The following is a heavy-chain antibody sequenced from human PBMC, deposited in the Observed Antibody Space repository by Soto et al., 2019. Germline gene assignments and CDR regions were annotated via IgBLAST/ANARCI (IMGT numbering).Heavy chain of an antibody. V-gene: IGHV3-7*01. J-gene: IGHJ5*02. Sequence: GGSLRLSCAASGFTFSSYWMSWVRQAPGKGLEWVANIKQDGSEKYYVDSVKGRFTISRENGKNSVYLQMNSLRAEDTAVYYCARDLRSLWFGELFPRFDPWGQGTLVTVSS. CDR3: ARDLRSLWFGELFPRFDP. CDR1: GFTFSSYW. D-gene: IGHD3-10*01. CDR2: IKQDGSEK.